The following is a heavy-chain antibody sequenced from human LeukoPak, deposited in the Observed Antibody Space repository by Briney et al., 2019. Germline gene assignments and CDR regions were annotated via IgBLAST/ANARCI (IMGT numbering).Heavy chain of an antibody. CDR1: GVSVSSNY. D-gene: IGHD6-13*01. J-gene: IGHJ4*02. CDR3: ARGPIAAAGDY. Sequence: SETLSLTCTVSGVSVSSNYWSWIRQAPGKGLEWIGYMYHTGSGNYNPSLKSRVTISVDTSKNQFSLDVNSVTGADSAVYYCARGPIAAAGDYWGQGTLVTVSS. CDR2: MYHTGSG. V-gene: IGHV4-59*02.